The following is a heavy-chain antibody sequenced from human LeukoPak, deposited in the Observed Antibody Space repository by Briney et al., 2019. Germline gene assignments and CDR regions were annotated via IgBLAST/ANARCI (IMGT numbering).Heavy chain of an antibody. CDR3: ARVKQQGFYYYYYMDV. J-gene: IGHJ6*03. CDR1: GFTFSSYG. V-gene: IGHV3-23*01. CDR2: ISGSGGST. Sequence: GGSLRLSCAASGFTFSSYGMSWVRQAPGKGLEWVSAISGSGGSTYYADSVKGRFTISRDNAKNSLYLQMNSLRAEDTAVYYCARVKQQGFYYYYYMDVWGKGTTVTVSS. D-gene: IGHD6-13*01.